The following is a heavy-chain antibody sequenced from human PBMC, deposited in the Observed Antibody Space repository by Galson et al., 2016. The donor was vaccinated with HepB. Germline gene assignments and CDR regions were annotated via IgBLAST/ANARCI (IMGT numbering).Heavy chain of an antibody. CDR3: VKDYYDIGGYFFFYYYMDV. Sequence: SLRLSCAASEFVFSNYAMSWVRQAPGKGLEWVSAITGSGNATYYADSVKGRFTISRDNSKNTLYLQMNSLRAEDTAIYYCVKDYYDIGGYFFFYYYMDVWGKGTTVTVSS. CDR2: ITGSGNAT. J-gene: IGHJ6*03. V-gene: IGHV3-23*01. CDR1: EFVFSNYA. D-gene: IGHD3-22*01.